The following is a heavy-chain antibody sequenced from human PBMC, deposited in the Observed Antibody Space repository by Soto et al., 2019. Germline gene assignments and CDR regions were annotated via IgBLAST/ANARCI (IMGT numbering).Heavy chain of an antibody. Sequence: GGSLRLSCAASGFTFSSYDMHWVRQATGKGLEWVSAIGTAGDTYYPGSVKGRFTISRENAKNSLYLQMNSLRAEDTAVYYCARGGRRIVVVPAAVVGSGEFDYWGQGTLVTVPQ. J-gene: IGHJ4*02. CDR3: ARGGRRIVVVPAAVVGSGEFDY. CDR1: GFTFSSYD. V-gene: IGHV3-13*01. CDR2: IGTAGDT. D-gene: IGHD2-2*01.